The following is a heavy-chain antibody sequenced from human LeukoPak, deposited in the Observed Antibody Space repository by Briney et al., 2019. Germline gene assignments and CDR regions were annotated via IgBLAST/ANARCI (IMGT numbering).Heavy chain of an antibody. V-gene: IGHV3-49*04. CDR2: IRSKTYGGTT. CDR3: TRVGKLAATGNHFDY. J-gene: IGHJ4*02. Sequence: GGSLRLSCTTSGFNFGDYAVSWVRQAPGKGLEWVGLIRSKTYGGTTEYAASVQGRFTTSRDDSKSIAYLQINGLKAEDTALYYCTRVGKLAATGNHFDYWGQGTLVTVSS. D-gene: IGHD2-15*01. CDR1: GFNFGDYA.